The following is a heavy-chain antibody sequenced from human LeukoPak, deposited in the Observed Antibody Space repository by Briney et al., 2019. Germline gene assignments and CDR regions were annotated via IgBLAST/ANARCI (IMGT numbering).Heavy chain of an antibody. D-gene: IGHD3-22*01. J-gene: IGHJ6*02. CDR1: GGSFSGYY. CDR3: ARRPKYYYDSSGYYNMDV. V-gene: IGHV4-34*01. Sequence: PSETLSLTCAVYGGSFSGYYWSWIRQPPGKGLEWIGEINHSGSTNYNPSLKSRVTISVDTSKNQFSLKLSSVTAADTAVYYCARRPKYYYDSSGYYNMDVWGQGTTVTVSS. CDR2: INHSGST.